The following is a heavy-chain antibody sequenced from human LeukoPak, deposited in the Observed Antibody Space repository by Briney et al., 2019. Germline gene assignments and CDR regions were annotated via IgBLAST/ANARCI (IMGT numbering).Heavy chain of an antibody. CDR3: ANSYSPPHY. CDR1: GFTFGNSW. Sequence: GGSLRLSCAASGFTFGNSWMNWVRQAPGKRLVWVSRINTDGSDTTYADSVKGRFTISRDNAKNTLYLRMNSLRAEDSAVYYCANSYSPPHYWGQGTLVTVSS. CDR2: INTDGSDT. D-gene: IGHD3-10*01. J-gene: IGHJ4*02. V-gene: IGHV3-74*01.